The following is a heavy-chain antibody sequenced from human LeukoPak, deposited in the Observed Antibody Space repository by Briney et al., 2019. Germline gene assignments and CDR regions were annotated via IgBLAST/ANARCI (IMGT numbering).Heavy chain of an antibody. CDR1: GGSISSSSYY. J-gene: IGHJ4*02. CDR3: ARHLDYYDSSGYPLDY. CDR2: IYYSGST. V-gene: IGHV4-39*01. D-gene: IGHD3-22*01. Sequence: SETPSLTCTVSGGSISSSSYYWGWIRQPPGKGLEWIGSIYYSGSTYYNPSLKSRVTISVDMSKNQFSLKLSSVTAADTAVYYCARHLDYYDSSGYPLDYWGQGTLVTVSS.